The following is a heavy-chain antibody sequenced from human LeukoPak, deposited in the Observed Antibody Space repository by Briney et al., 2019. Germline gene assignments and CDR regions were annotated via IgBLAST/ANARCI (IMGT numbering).Heavy chain of an antibody. CDR1: GGSISSYY. D-gene: IGHD1-26*01. Sequence: PSETLSLTCTVSGGSISSYYWSWIRQPPGKGLEWIGYIYYSGSTNYNPSLKSRVTISVDTSKNQFSLKLSSVTAADTAVYYCARGVGATTFDYWGRGTLVTVSS. J-gene: IGHJ4*02. V-gene: IGHV4-59*01. CDR2: IYYSGST. CDR3: ARGVGATTFDY.